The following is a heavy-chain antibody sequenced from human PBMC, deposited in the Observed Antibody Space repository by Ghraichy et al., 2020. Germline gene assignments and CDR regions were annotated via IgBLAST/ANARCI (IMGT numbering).Heavy chain of an antibody. CDR2: IYYTGTT. CDR3: ARYRVVPAVIDP. Sequence: SETLSLTCTVSGNSISGYYWTWIRQPPGKGLEWIGYIYYTGTTNYNPSLKSRVTMSVDTSKNQFSLKLTSVTTADTAVYYCARYRVVPAVIDPWGQGTLVTVSS. CDR1: GNSISGYY. J-gene: IGHJ5*02. D-gene: IGHD2-2*01. V-gene: IGHV4-59*01.